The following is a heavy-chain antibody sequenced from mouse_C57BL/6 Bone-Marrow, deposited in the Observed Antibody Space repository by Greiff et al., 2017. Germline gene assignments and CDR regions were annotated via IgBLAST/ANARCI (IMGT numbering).Heavy chain of an antibody. Sequence: DVHLVESGGGLVKPGGSLKLSCAASGFTFSSYAMSWVRQTPEKRLEWVATISDGGSYTYYPDNVKGRFTISRDNAKNNLYLQMSHLKSEDTAMYYCARVAPWFAYWGQGTLVTVSA. V-gene: IGHV5-4*01. J-gene: IGHJ3*01. CDR1: GFTFSSYA. CDR3: ARVAPWFAY. CDR2: ISDGGSYT.